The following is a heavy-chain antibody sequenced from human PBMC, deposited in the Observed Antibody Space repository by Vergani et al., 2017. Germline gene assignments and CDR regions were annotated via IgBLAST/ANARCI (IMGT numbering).Heavy chain of an antibody. D-gene: IGHD1-26*01. J-gene: IGHJ4*02. CDR2: IVVGSGNT. Sequence: QMQLVQSGPEVKKPGTSVTVSCKASGFTFTSSAVPWVRQARGQRLEWIGWIVVGSGNTNYAQKFQERVTITRDMSTSTAYMELSSLRSEDTAVYYCALKSGSYYGGDYWGQGTLVTVSS. CDR1: GFTFTSSA. CDR3: ALKSGSYYGGDY. V-gene: IGHV1-58*01.